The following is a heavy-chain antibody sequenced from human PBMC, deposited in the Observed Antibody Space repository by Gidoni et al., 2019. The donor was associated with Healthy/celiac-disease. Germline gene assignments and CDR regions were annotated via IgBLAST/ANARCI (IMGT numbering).Heavy chain of an antibody. V-gene: IGHV3-64D*08. Sequence: PGKGLEYVSAISSNGGSTYYADSVKGRFTISRDNSKNTLYLQMSSLRAEDTAVYYCVTGWFGEVVYWGQGTLVTVSS. CDR3: VTGWFGEVVY. CDR2: ISSNGGST. J-gene: IGHJ4*02. D-gene: IGHD3-10*01.